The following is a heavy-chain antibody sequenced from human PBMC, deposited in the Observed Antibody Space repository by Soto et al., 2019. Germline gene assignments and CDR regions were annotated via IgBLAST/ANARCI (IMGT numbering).Heavy chain of an antibody. Sequence: GGSLRLSCAASGFTFSSYSMNWVRQAPGKGLEWVSYITNGGSTMYYADSVKGRFTISRDNAKSSLYLQMNSLRAEDTAVYYCGPTPTWIQQLGGQGTLVTVSS. CDR1: GFTFSSYS. V-gene: IGHV3-48*01. CDR3: GPTPTWIQQL. J-gene: IGHJ4*02. CDR2: ITNGGSTM. D-gene: IGHD5-18*01.